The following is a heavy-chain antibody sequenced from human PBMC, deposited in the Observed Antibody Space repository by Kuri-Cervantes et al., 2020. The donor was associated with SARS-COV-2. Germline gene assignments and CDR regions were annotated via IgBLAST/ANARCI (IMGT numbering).Heavy chain of an antibody. CDR1: GGSFSGYY. J-gene: IGHJ4*02. D-gene: IGHD2-2*02. CDR3: ARGDCSSTSCYTWGAENY. V-gene: IGHV4-34*01. Sequence: SQTLSLTCAVYGGSFSGYYWSWIRQPPGKGLEWIGEINHSGSTNYNPSLKSRVTISVDTSKNQFSLKLNSVTAADTAVYCCARGDCSSTSCYTWGAENYWGQGTLVTVSS. CDR2: INHSGST.